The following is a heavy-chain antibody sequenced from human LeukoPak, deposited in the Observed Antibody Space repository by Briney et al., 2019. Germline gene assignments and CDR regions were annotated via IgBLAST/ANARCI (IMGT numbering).Heavy chain of an antibody. D-gene: IGHD5-24*01. V-gene: IGHV3-23*01. CDR2: ISGSGGST. CDR1: GFTFSSYG. CDR3: ANHGKMATTTTRYFGY. Sequence: GGSLRLSCAASGFTFSSYGMSWVRQAPGKGLEWVSAISGSGGSTYYADSVKGRFTISRDNSKNTLYLQMNSLRAEDTAVYYCANHGKMATTTTRYFGYWGQGTLVTVSS. J-gene: IGHJ4*02.